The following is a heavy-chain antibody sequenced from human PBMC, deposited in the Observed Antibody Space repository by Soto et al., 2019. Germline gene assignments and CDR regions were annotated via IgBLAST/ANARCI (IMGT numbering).Heavy chain of an antibody. V-gene: IGHV3-23*01. D-gene: IGHD3-9*01. CDR1: GFTFRSHA. J-gene: IGHJ4*02. CDR3: ARAPMERYFEWYFDH. Sequence: EVQLLESGGGLVQPGGSLRLSCVGSGFTFRSHALTWVRQSPGKGLEWVAGISGTGGTTYYGDSMRGRFTISRDNSKETLNLQMDSLRPEDTAIYFCARAPMERYFEWYFDHWGQGSLVIVTS. CDR2: ISGTGGTT.